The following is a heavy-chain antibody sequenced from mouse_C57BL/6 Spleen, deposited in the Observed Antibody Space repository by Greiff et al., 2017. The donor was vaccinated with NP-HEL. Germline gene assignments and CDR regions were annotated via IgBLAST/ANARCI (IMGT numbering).Heavy chain of an antibody. D-gene: IGHD1-1*01. CDR1: GYTFTDHT. Sequence: VQVVESDAELVKPGASVKISCKVSGYTFTDHTIHWMKQRPEQGLEWIGYIYPRDGSTKYNEKFKGKATLTADKSSSTAYMQLNSLTSEDSAVYFCAIYYGSSSYWYFDVWGTGTTVTVSS. CDR3: AIYYGSSSYWYFDV. V-gene: IGHV1-78*01. CDR2: IYPRDGST. J-gene: IGHJ1*03.